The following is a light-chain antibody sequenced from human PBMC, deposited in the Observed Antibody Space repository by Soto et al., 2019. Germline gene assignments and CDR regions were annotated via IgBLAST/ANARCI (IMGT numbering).Light chain of an antibody. J-gene: IGKJ1*01. CDR1: QGISSY. Sequence: DIQLTQSPSFLSASVGDRVTITCRASQGISSYLAWYQKKPGKAPNLLIYAASSLESGVPSRFSGSGSGTEFTLTINSLQADDFATYYCQQYNNDWTFGQGTKVDIK. CDR2: AAS. V-gene: IGKV1-9*01. CDR3: QQYNNDWT.